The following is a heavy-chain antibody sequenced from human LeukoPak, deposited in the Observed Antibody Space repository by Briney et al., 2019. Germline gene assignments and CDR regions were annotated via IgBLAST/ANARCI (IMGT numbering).Heavy chain of an antibody. V-gene: IGHV4-34*01. J-gene: IGHJ4*02. Sequence: PSETLSLTCAVYGGSFSGYYWSWIRQPPGKGLEWIGEINHSGSTNYNPSLKSRGTISVDTSKNQFSLKLSAVTAADTAVYYCARGRGWLQLTYFDYWGQGTLVTVSS. D-gene: IGHD5-24*01. CDR2: INHSGST. CDR1: GGSFSGYY. CDR3: ARGRGWLQLTYFDY.